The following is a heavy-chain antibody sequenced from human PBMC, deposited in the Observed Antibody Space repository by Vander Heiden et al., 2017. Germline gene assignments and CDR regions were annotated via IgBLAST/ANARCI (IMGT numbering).Heavy chain of an antibody. J-gene: IGHJ4*02. CDR1: GGSISSSSYY. D-gene: IGHD3-3*01. V-gene: IGHV4-39*01. CDR3: ARHFGGFDY. CDR2: IYYSGST. Sequence: LQLQESRPGLVKPSETLSLTCTVSGGSISSSSYYWGWIRQPPGKGLEWIGSIYYSGSTYYNPSLKSRVTISVDTSKNQFALKLSSVTAADTAVYYCARHFGGFDYWGQGTLVTVSS.